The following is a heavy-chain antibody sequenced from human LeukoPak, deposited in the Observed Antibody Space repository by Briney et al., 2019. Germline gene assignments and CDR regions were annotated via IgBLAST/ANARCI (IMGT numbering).Heavy chain of an antibody. CDR2: ISSSSSTI. V-gene: IGHV3-48*04. CDR3: ARRNRVAVAGTWDY. D-gene: IGHD6-19*01. CDR1: GFTFSSYS. J-gene: IGHJ4*02. Sequence: PGGSLRLSCAASGFTFSSYSMNWVRQAPGKGLEWVSYISSSSSTIYYADSVKGRFTISRDNAKNSLYLQMNSLRAEDTAVYYCARRNRVAVAGTWDYWGQGTLVTASS.